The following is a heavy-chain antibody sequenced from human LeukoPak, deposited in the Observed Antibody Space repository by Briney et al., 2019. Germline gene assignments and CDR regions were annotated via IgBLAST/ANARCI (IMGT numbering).Heavy chain of an antibody. Sequence: GGSLRPSCAASKFAFSNYAMSWVRQAPRKGLEWVSGISASGTSTYYADSVKGRFTVSRDNSKETLTLQMNSLRAEDSAVYYCATPRRKEARFDYWGQGTLVTVSS. J-gene: IGHJ4*02. V-gene: IGHV3-23*01. CDR1: KFAFSNYA. D-gene: IGHD6-6*01. CDR3: ATPRRKEARFDY. CDR2: ISASGTST.